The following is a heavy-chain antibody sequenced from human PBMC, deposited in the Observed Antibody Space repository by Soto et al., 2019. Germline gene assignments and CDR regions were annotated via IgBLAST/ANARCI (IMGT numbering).Heavy chain of an antibody. Sequence: PSETLSLTCTVSGDSISRYYWSWIRQPPGKGLEWIGYIYDNGCTRYNPSLKSRVTISADTSKSQFSLKLSSATAADTAVYYCARASTYSYGSESPHYFYALDVWGQGTTVTVSS. CDR2: IYDNGCT. CDR1: GDSISRYY. V-gene: IGHV4-59*01. CDR3: ARASTYSYGSESPHYFYALDV. J-gene: IGHJ6*02. D-gene: IGHD3-10*01.